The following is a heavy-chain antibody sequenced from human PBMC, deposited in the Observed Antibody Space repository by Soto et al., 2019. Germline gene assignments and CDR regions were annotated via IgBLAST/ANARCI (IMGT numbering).Heavy chain of an antibody. Sequence: QVQLVQSGAEVKKPGSSVKVSCKASGGTFSSYSISWVRQAPGQGLEWMGRIISVLGLPNYAQKFQGRVTITADKSTSTAYMELTSLKSEDTAVYYCARDRCSSTSCARGNSYFDLWGRGTLVTVSS. CDR2: IISVLGLP. CDR1: GGTFSSYS. J-gene: IGHJ2*01. V-gene: IGHV1-69*04. CDR3: ARDRCSSTSCARGNSYFDL. D-gene: IGHD2-2*01.